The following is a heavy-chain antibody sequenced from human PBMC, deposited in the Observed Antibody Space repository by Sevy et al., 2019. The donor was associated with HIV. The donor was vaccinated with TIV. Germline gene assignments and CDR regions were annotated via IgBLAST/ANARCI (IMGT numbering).Heavy chain of an antibody. CDR3: ARVVAYCSGGTCFPGYYYGMDV. Sequence: GGSLRLSCAASGFTFSSYNMIWVRQAPGKGLEWVSSISSSSNYINYADSVKGRFTISRENAKNTLYLEMNTLRAEDTAVYYCARVVAYCSGGTCFPGYYYGMDVWGQGTTVTVSS. J-gene: IGHJ6*02. D-gene: IGHD2-15*01. V-gene: IGHV3-21*01. CDR2: ISSSSNYI. CDR1: GFTFSSYN.